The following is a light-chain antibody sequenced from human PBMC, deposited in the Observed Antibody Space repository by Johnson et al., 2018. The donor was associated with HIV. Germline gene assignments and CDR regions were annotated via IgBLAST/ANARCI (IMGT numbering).Light chain of an antibody. CDR1: SSNIGNNF. V-gene: IGLV1-51*01. CDR2: DTV. CDR3: GTWDNSLSAGV. Sequence: QSVLTQPPSVYAAPGQKVTVSCSGSSSNIGNNFVSWYQQVPGTAPKLLIYDTVNRPSGIPDRFSASKSGTSATLGISGLQTGDEADYYCGTWDNSLSAGVFGSGTKVT. J-gene: IGLJ1*01.